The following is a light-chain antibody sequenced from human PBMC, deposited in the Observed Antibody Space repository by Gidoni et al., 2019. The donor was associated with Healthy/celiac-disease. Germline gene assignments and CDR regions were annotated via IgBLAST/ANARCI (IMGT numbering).Light chain of an antibody. CDR1: QGIRND. CDR3: LQDYNYPGT. J-gene: IGKJ1*01. Sequence: AIQMTQSPSSLSASVGDRVTITCRASQGIRNDVGWYQQKPGKAPKLLIYAASSLQSGVPSRFSGSGSGSDFTLTISSLQPEDFATYYCLQDYNYPGTFGQGTKVEIK. CDR2: AAS. V-gene: IGKV1-6*01.